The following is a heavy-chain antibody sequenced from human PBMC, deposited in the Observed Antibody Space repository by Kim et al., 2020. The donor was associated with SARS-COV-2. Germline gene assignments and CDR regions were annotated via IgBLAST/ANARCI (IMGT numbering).Heavy chain of an antibody. CDR1: GYTFTTYY. CDR2: ISPGGGST. CDR3: ARTRGMDV. V-gene: IGHV1-46*03. J-gene: IGHJ6*02. Sequence: ASVKVSCKASGYTFTTYYIHCVRQAPGQGLAWMGMISPGGGSTTYAQKFQGRVTMTRDPSTSTVYMELSSLRFEDTGVYYCARTRGMDVWGQGTTVTVSS.